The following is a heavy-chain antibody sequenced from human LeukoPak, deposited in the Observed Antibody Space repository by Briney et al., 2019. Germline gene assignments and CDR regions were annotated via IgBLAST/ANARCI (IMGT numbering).Heavy chain of an antibody. J-gene: IGHJ3*02. V-gene: IGHV4-39*07. Sequence: SETLSLTCTVSGGSISSSSYYWGWIRQPPGKGPEWIGSIYYSGSTYYNPSLKSRVTISVDTSKNQFSLKLSSVTAADTAVYYCARVGVLLWFGESHDAFDIWGQGTMVTVSS. D-gene: IGHD3-10*01. CDR1: GGSISSSSYY. CDR3: ARVGVLLWFGESHDAFDI. CDR2: IYYSGST.